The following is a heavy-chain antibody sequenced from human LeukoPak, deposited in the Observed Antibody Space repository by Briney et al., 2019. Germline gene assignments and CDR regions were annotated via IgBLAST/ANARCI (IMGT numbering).Heavy chain of an antibody. D-gene: IGHD6-13*01. V-gene: IGHV6-1*01. Sequence: QTLSLTCAISGDSVSSNSVAWNWIRQSPSRGLEWLGRTYYRSKWYNDYAVSVKSRITISPDTSKNQFSLQLKSVTPEDTAVYYCARYPGVAATRLDAFDIWGQGTMVTVSS. CDR1: GDSVSSNSVA. J-gene: IGHJ3*02. CDR2: TYYRSKWYN. CDR3: ARYPGVAATRLDAFDI.